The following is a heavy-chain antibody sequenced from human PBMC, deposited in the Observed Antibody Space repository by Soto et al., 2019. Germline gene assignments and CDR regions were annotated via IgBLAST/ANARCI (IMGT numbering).Heavy chain of an antibody. CDR2: IPYSGST. CDR3: ARGDYVWGSYQLDY. J-gene: IGHJ4*02. CDR1: GGSISSGGYY. D-gene: IGHD3-16*02. Sequence: PSETLSLTCAVSGGSISSGGYYWSWIRQHPGKGLEWIGCIPYSGSTYYNPSLKSRVTISVDTSENQFSLKLSSVTAADTAVYYCARGDYVWGSYQLDYWGQGTLVTVSS. V-gene: IGHV4-31*11.